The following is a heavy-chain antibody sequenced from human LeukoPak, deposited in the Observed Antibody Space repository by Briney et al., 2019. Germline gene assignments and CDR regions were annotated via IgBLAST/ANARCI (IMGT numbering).Heavy chain of an antibody. CDR1: GYTFTSLD. CDR2: VNTKSGTT. D-gene: IGHD2-15*01. J-gene: IGHJ4*02. Sequence: GASVKVSCKASGYTFTSLDINWVRQATGQGLEWLGWVNTKSGTTGSAQNFQGRVTFTRDTSINTAYMELSSLRSEDTAIYYCARVDGSPDYWGQGTLVTVSS. CDR3: ARVDGSPDY. V-gene: IGHV1-8*01.